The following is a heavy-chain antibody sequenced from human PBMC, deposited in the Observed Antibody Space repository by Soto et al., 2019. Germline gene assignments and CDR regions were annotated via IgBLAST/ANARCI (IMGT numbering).Heavy chain of an antibody. CDR2: IIPISGTA. V-gene: IGHV1-69*01. CDR3: ARSQGSSTSLEIYSDYYYGMDV. CDR1: GGTFSSYA. Sequence: QVQLVQSGAEVKKPGSSVKVSCKASGGTFSSYAISWVRQAPGQGLEWRGGIIPISGTANYGQKFQGRDTITADESTSTAYMELSSLRSEDTAVYYCARSQGSSTSLEIYSDYYYGMDVWGQGTTVTVSS. D-gene: IGHD2-2*01. J-gene: IGHJ6*02.